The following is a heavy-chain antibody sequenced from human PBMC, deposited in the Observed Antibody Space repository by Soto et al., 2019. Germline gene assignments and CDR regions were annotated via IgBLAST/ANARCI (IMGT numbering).Heavy chain of an antibody. V-gene: IGHV4-31*03. Sequence: PSETLSLTCTVSGGSISSGGYYWSWIRQHPGKGLEWIGYIYYSGSTYYNPSLKSRVTISVDTSKNQFSLKLSSVTAADTAVYYCARVGYDYVWGSHRYPFYWFDPWGQGTLVTVSS. CDR1: GGSISSGGYY. D-gene: IGHD3-16*02. CDR2: IYYSGST. CDR3: ARVGYDYVWGSHRYPFYWFDP. J-gene: IGHJ5*02.